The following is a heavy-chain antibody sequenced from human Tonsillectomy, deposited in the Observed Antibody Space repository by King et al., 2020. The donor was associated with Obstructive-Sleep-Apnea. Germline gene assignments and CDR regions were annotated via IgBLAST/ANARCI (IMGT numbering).Heavy chain of an antibody. CDR2: IYYSGST. D-gene: IGHD3-22*01. Sequence: VPLQESGPGLVKPSQTLSLTCTVSGGSVSSGDYYWRWIRQHPGKGLEWIGYIYYSGSTYYNPSLKSRVTISVDTSKNQFSLKLSSVTAADTAVYYCARTRYYYDSNGYYPDYWGQGTLVTVSS. V-gene: IGHV4-31*03. J-gene: IGHJ4*02. CDR3: ARTRYYYDSNGYYPDY. CDR1: GGSVSSGDYY.